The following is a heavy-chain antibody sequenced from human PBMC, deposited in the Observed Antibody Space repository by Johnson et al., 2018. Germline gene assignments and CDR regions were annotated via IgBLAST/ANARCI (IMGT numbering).Heavy chain of an antibody. J-gene: IGHJ3*02. Sequence: QVQLQESGPGLVKPSETLSLTCTVSGASIRNFYWSWIRQPPGKGLEWIGYSFYSGSTTYNPSLKSRVTISVDTSKNQVSLNLSSVTAADPAVFFWPRYFSGSSCYGAASDIWGQGTVVTVSS. CDR2: SFYSGST. V-gene: IGHV4-59*01. CDR3: PRYFSGSSCYGAASDI. CDR1: GASIRNFY. D-gene: IGHD2-15*01.